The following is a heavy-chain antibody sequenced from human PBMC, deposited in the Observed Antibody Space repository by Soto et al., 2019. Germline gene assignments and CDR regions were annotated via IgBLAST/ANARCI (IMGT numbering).Heavy chain of an antibody. V-gene: IGHV4-59*08. D-gene: IGHD4-17*01. J-gene: IGHJ3*02. CDR3: ARGHYGDYDAFDI. Sequence: SETLSLTCTVSGGSISSYDWSWIRQPPGKGLEWIGYIYYSGSTNYNPSLKSRVTISVDTSKNQFSLKLSSVTAADTAVYYCARGHYGDYDAFDIWGQGTMVTVSS. CDR1: GGSISSYD. CDR2: IYYSGST.